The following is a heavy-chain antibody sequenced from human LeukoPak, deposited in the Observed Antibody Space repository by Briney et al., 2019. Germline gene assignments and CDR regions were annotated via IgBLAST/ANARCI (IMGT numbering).Heavy chain of an antibody. Sequence: ASVKVSCKASGYTFTSYDINWVRQATGQGLEWMGWMNPNSGNTGYAQKFQGRVTITRNTSISTAYMELSSLRSEDTAVYYCARGSGADSYDAFDIWGQGTMVTVSS. J-gene: IGHJ3*02. CDR1: GYTFTSYD. CDR3: ARGSGADSYDAFDI. D-gene: IGHD2-15*01. CDR2: MNPNSGNT. V-gene: IGHV1-8*03.